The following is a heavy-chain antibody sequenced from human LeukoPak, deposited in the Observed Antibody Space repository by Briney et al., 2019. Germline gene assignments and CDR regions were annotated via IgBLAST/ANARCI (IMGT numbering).Heavy chain of an antibody. V-gene: IGHV3-7*03. J-gene: IGHJ6*02. CDR1: GFTFNSYW. Sequence: GGSLRLSCTASGFTFNSYWMTWVRQAPGKGLEWMANIKQDGSQKYYVDSVKGRFTISRDNAKNSPYLQLNSLRAEDTAVYYCARDWSIRAGDVWGQGITVTVSS. CDR2: IKQDGSQK. D-gene: IGHD3-3*01. CDR3: ARDWSIRAGDV.